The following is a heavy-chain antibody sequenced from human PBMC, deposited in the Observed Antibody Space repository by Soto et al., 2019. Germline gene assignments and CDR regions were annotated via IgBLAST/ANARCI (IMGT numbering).Heavy chain of an antibody. J-gene: IGHJ4*02. CDR2: ISAYNGNT. Sequence: ASVKVSCKASGYTFTSYGISWVRQAPGQGLEWMGWISAYNGNTNYAQKPQGRVTMTTDTSTSTAYMELRSLRSDDTAVYYCARALLYYDSSGYHPFDHWGQGTLVTVSS. CDR1: GYTFTSYG. D-gene: IGHD3-22*01. CDR3: ARALLYYDSSGYHPFDH. V-gene: IGHV1-18*01.